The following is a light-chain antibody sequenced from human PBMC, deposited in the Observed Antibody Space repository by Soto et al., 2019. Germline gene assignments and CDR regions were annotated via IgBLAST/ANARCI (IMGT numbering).Light chain of an antibody. V-gene: IGKV3-15*01. CDR1: QSVSSSY. CDR3: QQYNNWPWT. CDR2: GAS. Sequence: ETVMTQSLVPLSVSPGERATLSCRASQSVSSSYLAWYQQKPGQAPRLLIHGASTRAPGFPARFSGSGSGTDFTLTISSLQSEDFAVYYCQQYNNWPWTFGQGTKVDIK. J-gene: IGKJ1*01.